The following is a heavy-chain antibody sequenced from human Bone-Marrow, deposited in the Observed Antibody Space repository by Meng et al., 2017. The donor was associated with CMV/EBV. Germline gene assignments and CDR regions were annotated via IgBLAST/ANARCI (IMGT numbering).Heavy chain of an antibody. CDR1: GFTFSSYA. Sequence: GGSLRLSCAASGFTFSSYAMSWVRQAPGKGLEWVSVIYSGGSSTYYADSVKGRFTISRDNSKNTLYLQMNSLRAEDTAVYYCARIAAAALKPYYYGMDVWGQGTTVTVSS. J-gene: IGHJ6*02. D-gene: IGHD6-13*01. V-gene: IGHV3-23*03. CDR2: IYSGGSST. CDR3: ARIAAAALKPYYYGMDV.